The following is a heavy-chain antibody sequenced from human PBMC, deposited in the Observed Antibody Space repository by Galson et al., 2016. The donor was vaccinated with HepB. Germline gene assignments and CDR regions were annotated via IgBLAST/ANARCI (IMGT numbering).Heavy chain of an antibody. J-gene: IGHJ5*02. D-gene: IGHD1-14*01. V-gene: IGHV1-8*01. CDR1: GYTFSIHD. CDR3: ARIGIGFNGFDP. CDR2: MNPNSGNT. Sequence: SVKVSCKASGYTFSIHDINWVRQAPGRGLEWMGWMNPNSGNTNYAQKFQGRVTMTSNTSITTAYMELTSLRSDDTAVYYCARIGIGFNGFDPWGQGTLVTVSS.